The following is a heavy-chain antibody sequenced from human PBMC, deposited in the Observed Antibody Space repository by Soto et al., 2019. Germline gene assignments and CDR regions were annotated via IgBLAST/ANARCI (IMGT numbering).Heavy chain of an antibody. CDR3: ATLNSFGSDY. J-gene: IGHJ4*02. Sequence: GGSLRLSCAASGLTFRNYWMHWVRQAQGKGQVWVAYIDTDGSDAIYADSVKVRFTIFRDNVKNTVYLQMNSLRAEDTAVYYCATLNSFGSDYWGQGTLVTVSS. D-gene: IGHD5-18*01. CDR2: IDTDGSDA. CDR1: GLTFRNYW. V-gene: IGHV3-74*01.